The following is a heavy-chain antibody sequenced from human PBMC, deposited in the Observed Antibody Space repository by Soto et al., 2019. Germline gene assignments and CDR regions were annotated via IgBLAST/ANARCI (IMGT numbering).Heavy chain of an antibody. V-gene: IGHV3-9*01. D-gene: IGHD3-22*01. J-gene: IGHJ4*02. CDR1: GFTFDDYA. CDR3: AKGYNYDRSGNPDY. CDR2: INWNSGSI. Sequence: PGGSLRLSCAASGFTFDDYAMHWVRQAPGKGLEWVSGINWNSGSIVYADSVKGRFTISRDNAKNSLYLQMNSLRTEDTALYYCAKGYNYDRSGNPDYWGQGTLVTVSS.